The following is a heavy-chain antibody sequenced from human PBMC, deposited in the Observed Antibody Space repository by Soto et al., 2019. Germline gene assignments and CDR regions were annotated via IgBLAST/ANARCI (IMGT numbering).Heavy chain of an antibody. Sequence: EVQLLESGGGLVQPGGSLRLSCVASGFTFSSNAMSWVRQAPGKGLEWVSPITSGSGGGTHYADSVRGGFTISRDNAKNTLYIQMNRMRGEDTAVYYCRKWTWGAFDIWGNGTLVTGSS. J-gene: IGHJ3*02. D-gene: IGHD7-27*01. V-gene: IGHV3-23*01. CDR3: RKWTWGAFDI. CDR2: ITSGSGGGT. CDR1: GFTFSSNA.